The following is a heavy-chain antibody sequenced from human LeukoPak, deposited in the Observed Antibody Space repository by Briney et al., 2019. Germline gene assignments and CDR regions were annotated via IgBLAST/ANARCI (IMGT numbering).Heavy chain of an antibody. CDR2: IKQDGSEK. CDR1: GFTFSSYW. CDR3: ARDRGYFDN. J-gene: IGHJ4*02. Sequence: GGSLRLSCAASGFTFSSYWMSWVRQAPGKGLEWVANIKQDGSEKYYVDSVKGRFTISRDNVQNSLYLQMNSLRAEDTAMYYCARDRGYFDNWGQGTLVTVSS. V-gene: IGHV3-7*01.